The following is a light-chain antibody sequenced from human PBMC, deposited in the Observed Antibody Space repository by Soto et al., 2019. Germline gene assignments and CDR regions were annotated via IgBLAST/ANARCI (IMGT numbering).Light chain of an antibody. CDR1: QSVSSNQ. Sequence: ETVLTQSPGTLSLPPGERATLSCRVSQSVSSNQLAWYQQKPGQAPRLLIYCASRRATGIPDRFIGSGSGTDYTLTISRREPEEFAVYYCQQYGSSRKTFGQGTKVDIK. CDR2: CAS. J-gene: IGKJ1*01. CDR3: QQYGSSRKT. V-gene: IGKV3-20*01.